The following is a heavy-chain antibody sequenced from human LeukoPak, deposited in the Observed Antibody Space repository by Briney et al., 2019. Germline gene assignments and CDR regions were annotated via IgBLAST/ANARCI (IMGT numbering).Heavy chain of an antibody. V-gene: IGHV3-23*01. CDR3: AKEGRYGEYLDY. J-gene: IGHJ4*02. D-gene: IGHD3-10*01. CDR1: GFTFSSYS. CDR2: ISGSGGST. Sequence: GGSLRLSCAASGFTFSSYSMNWVRQAPGKGLEWVSAISGSGGSTYYADSVKGRFTISRDNSKNTVFLQMNSLRPDDTAVYYCAKEGRYGEYLDYWGQGTLVTGSS.